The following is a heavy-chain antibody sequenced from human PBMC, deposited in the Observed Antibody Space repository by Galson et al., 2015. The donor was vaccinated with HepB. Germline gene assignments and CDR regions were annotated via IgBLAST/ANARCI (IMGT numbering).Heavy chain of an antibody. D-gene: IGHD3-10*01. Sequence: SLRLSCAASGFTFSSYAMSWVRQAPGKGLEWVSAISGSGGSTYYADSVKGRFTISRDNSKNTLYLQMNSLRAEDTAVYYCAKGTWFGESPFDYWGQGTLVTVSS. J-gene: IGHJ4*02. V-gene: IGHV3-23*01. CDR1: GFTFSSYA. CDR2: ISGSGGST. CDR3: AKGTWFGESPFDY.